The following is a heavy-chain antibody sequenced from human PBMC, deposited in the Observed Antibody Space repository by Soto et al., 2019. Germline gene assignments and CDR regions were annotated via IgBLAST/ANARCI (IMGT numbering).Heavy chain of an antibody. D-gene: IGHD1-26*01. V-gene: IGHV1-2*02. Sequence: ASVKVSCKASGYTFTGYYVHWVRQAPGQGLEWMGWINPNSGDTYLAQRFQGRVTMNRDTSIGTAYMELRGLTSDDTAEYYCAKGGAIVAAGTRVYLYNAMDVWGQGTTVT. J-gene: IGHJ6*02. CDR2: INPNSGDT. CDR3: AKGGAIVAAGTRVYLYNAMDV. CDR1: GYTFTGYY.